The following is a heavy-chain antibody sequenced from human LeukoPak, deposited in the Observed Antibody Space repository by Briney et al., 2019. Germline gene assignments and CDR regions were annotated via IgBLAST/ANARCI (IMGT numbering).Heavy chain of an antibody. CDR1: GFTFGDYA. D-gene: IGHD4-17*01. CDR2: VRSKAYGGTT. Sequence: GGSLRLSCTGSGFTFGDYAVIWVRQAPGRGLEWVGFVRSKAYGGTTEYAASVKGRFAISRDDSKSIAYLQMDSLKTEDTAVYYCTRDYGDYKGDYWGQGTLVTVSS. V-gene: IGHV3-49*04. CDR3: TRDYGDYKGDY. J-gene: IGHJ4*02.